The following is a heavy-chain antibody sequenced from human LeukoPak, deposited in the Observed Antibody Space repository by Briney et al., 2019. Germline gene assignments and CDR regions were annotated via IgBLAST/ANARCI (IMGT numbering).Heavy chain of an antibody. CDR3: ARAAYSPYSSGWYLGAFDI. CDR2: IIPIFGTA. J-gene: IGHJ3*02. Sequence: GASVKVSCKASGGTFSSYAISWVRQAPGQGLEWMGGIIPIFGTANYAQKFQGRVTITADESTSTAYMELSSLRSEDTAVYYCARAAYSPYSSGWYLGAFDIWGQGTMVTVSS. V-gene: IGHV1-69*13. D-gene: IGHD6-19*01. CDR1: GGTFSSYA.